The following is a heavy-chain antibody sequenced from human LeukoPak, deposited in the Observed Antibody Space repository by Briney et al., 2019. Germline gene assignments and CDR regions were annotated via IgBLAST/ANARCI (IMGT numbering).Heavy chain of an antibody. D-gene: IGHD2-2*02. CDR3: ARSAPAAIGGEFDP. CDR1: GGSLSSSSYY. CDR2: IYYSGST. J-gene: IGHJ5*02. Sequence: SETLSLTCTVSGGSLSSSSYYWGWIRQPPGKGLEWIGSIYYSGSTYYNPSLKSRVTISVDTSKNQFSLKLSSVTAADTAVYYCARSAPAAIGGEFDPWGQGTLVTVSS. V-gene: IGHV4-39*01.